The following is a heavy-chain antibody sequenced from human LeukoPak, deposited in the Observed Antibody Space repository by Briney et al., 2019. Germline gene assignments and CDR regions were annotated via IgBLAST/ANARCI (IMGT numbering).Heavy chain of an antibody. J-gene: IGHJ4*02. CDR3: ARGGAGSDY. Sequence: SETLSLTCTVSGGSISSSSYYWGWIRQPPGKGLEWIGSIYYSGSTYYNPSLKSRVTMSVDTSKNQFSLKLSSVTAADTAVYYCARGGAGSDYWGQGTLVTVSS. CDR2: IYYSGST. V-gene: IGHV4-39*07. CDR1: GGSISSSSYY. D-gene: IGHD1-26*01.